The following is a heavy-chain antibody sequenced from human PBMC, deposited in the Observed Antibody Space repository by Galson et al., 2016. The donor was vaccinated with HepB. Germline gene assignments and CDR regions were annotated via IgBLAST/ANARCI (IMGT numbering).Heavy chain of an antibody. Sequence: SLRLSCAASGFTFSSQAMSWVRQAPGKGPEWLSASSGGAAYYADSVKGRFTISRDNSKDTLYLQMNSLRVEDTAIYYCAKRGETCYGLDYWGQGTLVTVSS. V-gene: IGHV3-23*01. CDR2: SSGGAA. CDR1: GFTFSSQA. D-gene: IGHD2-15*01. J-gene: IGHJ4*02. CDR3: AKRGETCYGLDY.